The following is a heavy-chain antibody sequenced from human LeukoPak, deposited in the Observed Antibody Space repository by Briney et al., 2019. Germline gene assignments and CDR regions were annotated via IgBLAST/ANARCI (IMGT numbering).Heavy chain of an antibody. CDR1: GYTFTSYA. J-gene: IGHJ5*02. CDR2: INAGNGNT. CDR3: ARVSYGSGSNWFDP. Sequence: ASVKVSCKASGYTFTSYAMHWVRQAPGQRLEWMGWINAGNGNTKYSQKFQGRVTITADESTSTAYMELSSLRSEDTAVYYCARVSYGSGSNWFDPWGQGTLVTVSS. V-gene: IGHV1-3*01. D-gene: IGHD3-10*01.